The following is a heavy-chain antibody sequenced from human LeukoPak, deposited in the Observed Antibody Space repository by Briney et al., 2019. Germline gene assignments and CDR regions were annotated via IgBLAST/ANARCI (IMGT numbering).Heavy chain of an antibody. J-gene: IGHJ5*02. V-gene: IGHV3-53*01. Sequence: GGSLRLTCAASGFTVSSNYMSWVRQAPGKGLEWVSVIYSGGSTYYADSVKGRFTISRDNSKNTLYLQMNSLRAEDTAVYYCARDGGGYARFDPWGQGTLVTVSS. CDR1: GFTVSSNY. D-gene: IGHD3-16*01. CDR2: IYSGGST. CDR3: ARDGGGYARFDP.